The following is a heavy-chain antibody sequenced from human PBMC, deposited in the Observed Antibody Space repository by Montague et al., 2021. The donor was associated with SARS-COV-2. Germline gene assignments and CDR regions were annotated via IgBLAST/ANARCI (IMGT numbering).Heavy chain of an antibody. D-gene: IGHD3-16*02. J-gene: IGHJ3*02. Sequence: SLRLSCAASGFTFSYYDMNWVRQAPGKGPEWISYISTSAYTTSYAGSVKGRFTISRDNGKNSLYLQMNSLRVEDTAVYYCTRDYRSVVGDGLDIWGQGIKVTVSS. CDR2: ISTSAYTT. CDR1: GFTFSYYD. CDR3: TRDYRSVVGDGLDI. V-gene: IGHV3-48*03.